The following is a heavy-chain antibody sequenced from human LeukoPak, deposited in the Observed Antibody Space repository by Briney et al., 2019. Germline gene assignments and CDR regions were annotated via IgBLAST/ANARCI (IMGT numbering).Heavy chain of an antibody. D-gene: IGHD3-9*01. V-gene: IGHV1-2*02. Sequence: GASVTVSCTASGYTFTGYYTHWVRQAPGQGLEWMGWINPNSGGTNYAQKFQGRVTMTRDTSISTAYMELSRLRSDDTAVYYCARDLGYYDILTGYYLSDAFDIWGQGTMVTVSS. CDR2: INPNSGGT. CDR3: ARDLGYYDILTGYYLSDAFDI. CDR1: GYTFTGYY. J-gene: IGHJ3*02.